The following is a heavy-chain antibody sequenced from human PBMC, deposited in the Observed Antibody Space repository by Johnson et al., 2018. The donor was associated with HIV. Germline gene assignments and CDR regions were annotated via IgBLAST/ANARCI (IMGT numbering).Heavy chain of an antibody. CDR1: GFTFDDYG. J-gene: IGHJ3*01. V-gene: IGHV3-20*04. D-gene: IGHD4-23*01. CDR2: MNWNGGST. CDR3: ARGRPWGWELRRDAFDV. Sequence: EVQLVESGGSVVRPGGSLRLSCAGSGFTFDDYGLSWVRQAPGKGLEWVAGMNWNGGSTGYADSVKGRYIISRDNAKRSLYLQMNGLRVEDTALYSCARGRPWGWELRRDAFDVWGQGTMVTVSS.